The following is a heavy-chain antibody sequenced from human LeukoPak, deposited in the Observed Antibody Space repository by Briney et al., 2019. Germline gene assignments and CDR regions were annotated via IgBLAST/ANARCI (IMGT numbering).Heavy chain of an antibody. CDR1: GFTFSDYS. Sequence: GGSLRLSCAASGFTFSDYSMNWVRQAPGKGLEWISYISSSSSTIYYADSVKGRFTISRDNAKNSLYLQMNSLRAEDTAVYYCAELGITMIGGVWGKGATVTISS. J-gene: IGHJ6*04. CDR2: ISSSSSTI. V-gene: IGHV3-48*04. D-gene: IGHD3-10*02. CDR3: AELGITMIGGV.